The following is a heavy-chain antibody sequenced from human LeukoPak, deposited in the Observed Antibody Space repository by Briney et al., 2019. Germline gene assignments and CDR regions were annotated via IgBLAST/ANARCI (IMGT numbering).Heavy chain of an antibody. D-gene: IGHD3-3*01. V-gene: IGHV4-39*01. J-gene: IGHJ6*04. CDR3: ARHAVADSVTVFGVSPDV. CDR1: GDSMSSSSYY. Sequence: PSETLSLTCSVSGDSMSSSSYYWGWLRQPPGKGLEWIGSIYYSGTTHYNASLKSRVIISLDRSRTQFSLQVNSVTAADTAVYYCARHAVADSVTVFGVSPDVWGKGTTVTLFS. CDR2: IYYSGTT.